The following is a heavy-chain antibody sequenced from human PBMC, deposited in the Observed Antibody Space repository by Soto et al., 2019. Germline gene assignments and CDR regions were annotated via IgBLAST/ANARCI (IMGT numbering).Heavy chain of an antibody. V-gene: IGHV1-2*04. J-gene: IGHJ5*02. CDR1: GYTFTGYY. Sequence: QVQLVQSGAEVKKPGASVKVSCKDSGYTFTGYYMHWVRQAPGQRLEWMGWINPNSGGTNYAQKVQGWVTITGDTAISTAYMELSRLRSDDKAVYNCARGGLGAAGEQGNWFDPWGQGTLVTVSS. CDR3: ARGGLGAAGEQGNWFDP. D-gene: IGHD3-16*01. CDR2: INPNSGGT.